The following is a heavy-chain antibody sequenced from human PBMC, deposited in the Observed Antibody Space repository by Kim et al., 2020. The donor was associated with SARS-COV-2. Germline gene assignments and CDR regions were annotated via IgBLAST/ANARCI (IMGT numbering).Heavy chain of an antibody. CDR3: ARAAYLAWYYSGSGRPFANWFDP. V-gene: IGHV3-7*05. CDR1: GFMFSNYW. CDR2: IKQDGSEK. D-gene: IGHD3-10*01. J-gene: IGHJ5*02. Sequence: GGSLRLSCAASGFMFSNYWMSWVRQAPGKGLEWVANIKQDGSEKYYVDSVKGRFTVSRDNAKNSLYLQMNSLRVEDTAVYYCARAAYLAWYYSGSGRPFANWFDPWGQGTLVTVSS.